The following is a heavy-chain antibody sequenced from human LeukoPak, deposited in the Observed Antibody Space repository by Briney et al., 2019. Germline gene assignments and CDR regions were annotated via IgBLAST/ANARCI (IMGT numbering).Heavy chain of an antibody. J-gene: IGHJ4*02. Sequence: NPSETLSLTCGVSGGSISSTNWWTWVRQPPGEGLEWIGEVHLSGRTNYNPSLESRVTMSVDMSENHISLKLTSVTAADTAVYYCAREGGPYRPLDYSGQGTPVTVSS. CDR3: AREGGPYRPLDY. CDR1: GGSISSTNW. CDR2: VHLSGRT. V-gene: IGHV4-4*02.